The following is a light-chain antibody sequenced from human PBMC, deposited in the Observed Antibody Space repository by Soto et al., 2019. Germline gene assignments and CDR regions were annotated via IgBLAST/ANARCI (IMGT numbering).Light chain of an antibody. V-gene: IGKV1-17*03. Sequence: DIQMTQSPSAMSASVGDRVTITCRASQAIRNNLVWFQQKPGEVPERLIYAASSLQSGVPSRFSGSGFGTEFTLTISSLQPEDFATNYCLQHKSYPYSFGQGTKLEIK. CDR2: AAS. CDR1: QAIRNN. J-gene: IGKJ2*01. CDR3: LQHKSYPYS.